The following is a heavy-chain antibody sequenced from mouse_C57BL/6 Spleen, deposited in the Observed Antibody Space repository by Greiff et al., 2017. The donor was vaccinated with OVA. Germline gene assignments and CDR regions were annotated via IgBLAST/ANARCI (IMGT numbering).Heavy chain of an antibody. CDR3: ARIHGSSFYYAMDY. Sequence: EVQVVESGPGLVKPSQSLSLTCSVTGYSITSGYYWNWIRQFPGNKLEWMGYISYDGSNNYNPSLKNRISITRDTSKNQFFLKLNSVTTEDTATYYCARIHGSSFYYAMDYWGQGTSVTVSS. J-gene: IGHJ4*01. V-gene: IGHV3-6*01. D-gene: IGHD1-1*01. CDR2: ISYDGSN. CDR1: GYSITSGYY.